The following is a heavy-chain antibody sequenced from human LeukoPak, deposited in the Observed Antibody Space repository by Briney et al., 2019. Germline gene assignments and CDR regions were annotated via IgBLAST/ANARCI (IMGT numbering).Heavy chain of an antibody. Sequence: ASVNVSCKASVYTFTGYYMHWVRQAPGQGLEWMGWINPNSGGTNYAQKFQGRVTMTRDTSISTAYMELSRLRSDDTAVYYCARDPPYYTYYYDSSGLNFDYWGQGTLVTVSS. CDR3: ARDPPYYTYYYDSSGLNFDY. D-gene: IGHD3-22*01. J-gene: IGHJ4*02. CDR2: INPNSGGT. CDR1: VYTFTGYY. V-gene: IGHV1-2*02.